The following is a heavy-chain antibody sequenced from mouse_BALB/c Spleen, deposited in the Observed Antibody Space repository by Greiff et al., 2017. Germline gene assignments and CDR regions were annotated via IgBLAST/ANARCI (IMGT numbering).Heavy chain of an antibody. CDR1: GFTFSSFG. V-gene: IGHV5-17*02. CDR2: ISSGSSTI. CDR3: AREMWGNYDY. J-gene: IGHJ2*01. D-gene: IGHD2-1*01. Sequence: EVMLVESGGGLVQPGGSRRLSCAASGFTFSSFGMHWVRQAPEKGLEWVAYISSGSSTIYYADTVKGRFTISRDNPKNTLFLQMTSLRSEDTAMYYCAREMWGNYDYWGQGTTLTVSS.